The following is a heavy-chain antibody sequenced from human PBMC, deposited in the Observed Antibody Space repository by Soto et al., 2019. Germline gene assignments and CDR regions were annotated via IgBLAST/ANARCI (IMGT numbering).Heavy chain of an antibody. Sequence: EVQLVESGGGLVQPGGSLRLSCAASGFTFSSYEMNWVRQAPGKGLEWVSYISSSGSTIYYADSVKGRFTISRDNAKNSLYLQMNSLRAEDTAVYYCARTRSGWYYYYYGMDVWGQGTTFTVSS. CDR2: ISSSGSTI. J-gene: IGHJ6*02. V-gene: IGHV3-48*03. D-gene: IGHD6-19*01. CDR1: GFTFSSYE. CDR3: ARTRSGWYYYYYGMDV.